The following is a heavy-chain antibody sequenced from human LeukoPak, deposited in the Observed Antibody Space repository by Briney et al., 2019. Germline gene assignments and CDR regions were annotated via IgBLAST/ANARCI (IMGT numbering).Heavy chain of an antibody. D-gene: IGHD4-17*01. J-gene: IGHJ4*02. V-gene: IGHV4-34*01. CDR1: GGSFSGYY. Sequence: SETLSLTCAVYGGSFSGYYWSWIRQPPGKGLEWIGEISHSGSTNYNPSLKSRVTISVDTSKNQFSLKLSSVTAADTAVYYCAREGTTVTTFDYWGQGTLVTVSS. CDR2: ISHSGST. CDR3: AREGTTVTTFDY.